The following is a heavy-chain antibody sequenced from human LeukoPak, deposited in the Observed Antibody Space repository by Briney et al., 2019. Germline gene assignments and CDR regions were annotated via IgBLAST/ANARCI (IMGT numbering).Heavy chain of an antibody. CDR3: ARSRGYSSGCPIGLCLYHFDS. V-gene: IGHV4-30-4*08. Sequence: SQTLSLTCTVSGGSINNADYFWRWIRQPPGTDLEWIGYIFYSGSTFYSPSLKSRVTISVDTSKDQFSLRLGSVTAADTAVYYCARSRGYSSGCPIGLCLYHFDSWGQGTLVTVSS. J-gene: IGHJ4*02. CDR2: IFYSGST. CDR1: GGSINNADYF. D-gene: IGHD5-18*01.